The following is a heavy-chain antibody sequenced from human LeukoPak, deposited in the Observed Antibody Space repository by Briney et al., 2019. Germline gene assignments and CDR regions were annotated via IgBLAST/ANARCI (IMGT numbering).Heavy chain of an antibody. V-gene: IGHV4-59*08. CDR1: GGSISSYY. CDR2: IYYSGST. Sequence: SETLSLTCTVSGGSISSYYWSWIRQPPGKGLEWIGYIYYSGSTNYNPSLKSRVTISVDTSKNQFSLKLSPVTAADTAVYYCAGGSYYYYYMDVWGKGTTVTVSS. J-gene: IGHJ6*03. CDR3: AGGSYYYYYMDV.